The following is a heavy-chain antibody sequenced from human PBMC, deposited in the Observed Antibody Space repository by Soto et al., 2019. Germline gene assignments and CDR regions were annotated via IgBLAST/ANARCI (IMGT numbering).Heavy chain of an antibody. J-gene: IGHJ4*02. CDR2: IYYSGSN. V-gene: IGHV4-31*03. D-gene: IGHD6-13*01. CDR3: VGSRPYSSNY. CDR1: GGSISSGGSY. Sequence: QVQLQESGPGLVKPSQTLSLTCTVSGGSISSGGSYWSWIRQHPGKGLEWIGYIYYSGSNYYNPYLKSRVTIAVDTSNNQFSRKLSSVTAADTAVYYCVGSRPYSSNYWGQGTLVTVSS.